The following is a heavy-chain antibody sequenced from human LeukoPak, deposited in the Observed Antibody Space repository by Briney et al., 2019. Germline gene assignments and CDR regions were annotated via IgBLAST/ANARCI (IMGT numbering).Heavy chain of an antibody. J-gene: IGHJ3*02. CDR2: INPNSGGT. CDR1: GYTFTGYY. CDR3: ARGPFVYNWNDGDAFDI. Sequence: ASVKVSCKASGYTFTGYYMHWVRQAPGQGLEWMGRINPNSGGTNYAQKFQGRVTMTRDTSISTAYMELSRLRSDDTAVYYCARGPFVYNWNDGDAFDIWGQGTMVTASS. V-gene: IGHV1-2*06. D-gene: IGHD1-20*01.